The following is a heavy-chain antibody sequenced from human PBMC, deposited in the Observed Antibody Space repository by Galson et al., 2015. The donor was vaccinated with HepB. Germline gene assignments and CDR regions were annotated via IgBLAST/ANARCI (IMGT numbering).Heavy chain of an antibody. V-gene: IGHV1-3*01. D-gene: IGHD3-10*01. J-gene: IGHJ4*02. CDR1: GYTFTSYA. CDR2: INAGNGNT. CDR3: ARGATMVRGVDDY. Sequence: SVKVSCKASGYTFTSYAMHWVRQAPGQRLEWMGWINAGNGNTKYSQKFQGRVTITRDTSASTAYMELSSLRSEDTAVYYCARGATMVRGVDDYWGQETLVTVSS.